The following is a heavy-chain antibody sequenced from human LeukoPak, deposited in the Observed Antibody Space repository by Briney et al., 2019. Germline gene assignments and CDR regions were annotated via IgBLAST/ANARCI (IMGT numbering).Heavy chain of an antibody. CDR1: TGSISTIC. CDR2: IYYSGST. D-gene: IGHD5-18*01. V-gene: IGHV4-59*01. J-gene: IGHJ3*02. Sequence: SETLSLTSSGGTGSISTICWGWIGHPPGLGRVGWGYIYYSGSTNYNPSLKSRVTISVDTSKNQFSLKLSSVTAADTAVYYCARIDLRYSRGAFDIWGQGTMVTVSS. CDR3: ARIDLRYSRGAFDI.